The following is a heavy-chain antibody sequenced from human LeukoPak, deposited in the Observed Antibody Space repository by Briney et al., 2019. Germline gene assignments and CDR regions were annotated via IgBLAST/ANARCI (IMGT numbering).Heavy chain of an antibody. V-gene: IGHV3-23*01. J-gene: IGHJ4*02. CDR2: ISGSGGST. D-gene: IGHD3-10*01. CDR1: GFTFSSYA. Sequence: GGSLRLSCAASGFTFSSYAMSWVRQAPGKGLEWVSAISGSGGSTYYADTVKGRFTISRDNSKNTLYLQMNSLRAEDTAVYYCAKVSITMVRGVILYYFDYWGQGTLVTVSS. CDR3: AKVSITMVRGVILYYFDY.